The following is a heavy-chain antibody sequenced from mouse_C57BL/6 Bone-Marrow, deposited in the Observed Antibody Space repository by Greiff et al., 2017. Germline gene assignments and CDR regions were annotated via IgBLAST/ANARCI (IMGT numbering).Heavy chain of an antibody. CDR2: IDPETGGT. Sequence: QVQLQQSGAELVRPGASVTLSCKASGYTFTDYEMHWVKQTPVHGLEWIGAIDPETGGTAYNQKFKGKAILTADKSSSTAYLELRSLTSEDAAVYYCTRLAASDWGQGTSVTVSS. CDR3: TRLAASD. D-gene: IGHD3-1*01. J-gene: IGHJ4*01. CDR1: GYTFTDYE. V-gene: IGHV1-15*01.